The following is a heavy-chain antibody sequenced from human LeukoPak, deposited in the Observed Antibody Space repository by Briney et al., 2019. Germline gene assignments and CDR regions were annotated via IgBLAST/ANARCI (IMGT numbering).Heavy chain of an antibody. V-gene: IGHV3-53*01. J-gene: IGHJ4*02. CDR2: IYSGGST. CDR1: GFTVSSNY. CDR3: AKGVDTAMVSGFDY. Sequence: PGGSLRLSCAASGFTVSSNYMSWVRQAPGKGLEWVSVIYSGGSTYYADSVKGRFTISRDNSKNTLYLQMNSLRAEDTAVYYCAKGVDTAMVSGFDYWGQGTLVTVSS. D-gene: IGHD5-18*01.